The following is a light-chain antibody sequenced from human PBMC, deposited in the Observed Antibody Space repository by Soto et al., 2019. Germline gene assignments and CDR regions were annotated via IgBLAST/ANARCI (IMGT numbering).Light chain of an antibody. CDR1: SSDVGGYNY. J-gene: IGLJ3*02. V-gene: IGLV2-11*01. CDR3: GSYGGSYNLV. Sequence: QSALTQPRSVSGSPGQSVTISCTGASSDVGGYNYVSWYQQHPGKAPKLMIYDVSKRPSGVPDRFSGSKSGNTASLTISGLQTEDEADYYCGSYGGSYNLVFGGGTKLTVL. CDR2: DVS.